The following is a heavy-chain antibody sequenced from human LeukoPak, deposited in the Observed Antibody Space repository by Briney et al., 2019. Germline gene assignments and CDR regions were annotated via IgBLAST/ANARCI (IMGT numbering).Heavy chain of an antibody. J-gene: IGHJ6*02. Sequence: ASVKVSCKTSGYTFIDYCMHWVRQAPGQGLEWMAWINPSTGDTNYAQKFQGRVTMTRDTSIRTVYMELSSLRSDDTAVYYCARDPSISSSPLRPTYYSYYGVDVWGQGTTVTVSS. CDR3: ARDPSISSSPLRPTYYSYYGVDV. V-gene: IGHV1-2*02. D-gene: IGHD6-6*01. CDR1: GYTFIDYC. CDR2: INPSTGDT.